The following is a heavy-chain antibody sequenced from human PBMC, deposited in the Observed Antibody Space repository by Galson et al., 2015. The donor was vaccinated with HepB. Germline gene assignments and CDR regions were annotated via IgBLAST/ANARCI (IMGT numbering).Heavy chain of an antibody. CDR3: AKGLYDYVWGSFDY. Sequence: CAISGDSVSSNSAAWNWIRQSPSRGLEWLGRTYYRSKWYNDYAVSVKSRITINPDTSKNQFSLQLNSVTPEDTAVYYCAKGLYDYVWGSFDYWGQGTLVTVSS. V-gene: IGHV6-1*01. CDR2: TYYRSKWYN. D-gene: IGHD3-16*01. CDR1: GDSVSSNSAA. J-gene: IGHJ4*02.